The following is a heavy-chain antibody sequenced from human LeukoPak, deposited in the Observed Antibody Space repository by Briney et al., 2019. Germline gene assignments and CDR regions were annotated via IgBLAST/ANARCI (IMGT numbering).Heavy chain of an antibody. V-gene: IGHV4-34*01. Sequence: SETLSLTCAVYGGSFSGYYWSWIRQPPGKGLEWIGKINHSGSTNYNPSLKSRVTISVDTSKNQFSLKLSSVTAADTAVYYCARVRGKITIFGVALSNWFDPWGQGTLVTVSS. CDR1: GGSFSGYY. CDR2: INHSGST. J-gene: IGHJ5*02. CDR3: ARVRGKITIFGVALSNWFDP. D-gene: IGHD3-3*01.